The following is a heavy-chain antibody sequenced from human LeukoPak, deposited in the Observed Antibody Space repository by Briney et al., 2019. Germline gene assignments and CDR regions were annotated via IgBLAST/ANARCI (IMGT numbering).Heavy chain of an antibody. D-gene: IGHD6-13*01. V-gene: IGHV1-8*01. J-gene: IGHJ4*02. CDR1: GYTFTSYD. CDR3: ARRPYSSSRYFSQEMYYFDY. Sequence: SVKVSCKASGYTFTSYDINWVRQATGQGLEWMGWMNPNSGNTGYAQKFQGRVTMTRNTSISTAYMELSSLRSEDTAVYYCARRPYSSSRYFSQEMYYFDYWGQGTLVTVSS. CDR2: MNPNSGNT.